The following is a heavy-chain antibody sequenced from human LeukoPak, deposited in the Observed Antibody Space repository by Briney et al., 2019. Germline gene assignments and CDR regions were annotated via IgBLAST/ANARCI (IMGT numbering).Heavy chain of an antibody. CDR2: IKQDGSAK. CDR3: ARDRGWSFPHPDY. CDR1: GFTFSDHW. Sequence: GGSLRLSCAASGFTFSDHWMSWVRQAPGKGLEWVANIKQDGSAKFYVDSVEGRFTISRDNAENSLYLQMNSLRAEDTAVYYCARDRGWSFPHPDYWGQGTLVTVSS. D-gene: IGHD6-19*01. J-gene: IGHJ4*02. V-gene: IGHV3-7*01.